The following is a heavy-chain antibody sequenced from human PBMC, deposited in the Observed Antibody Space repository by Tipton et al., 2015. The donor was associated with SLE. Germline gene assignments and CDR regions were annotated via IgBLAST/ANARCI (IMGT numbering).Heavy chain of an antibody. CDR1: GGSFSGYY. CDR3: ARVGNERYSSSSLAP. Sequence: TLSLTCAVYGGSFSGYYWSWIRQPPGKGLEWIGEINHSGSTNYNPALKSRVIISVDTSKDQFSLKLTSVTAADTAVYYCARVGNERYSSSSLAPWGQGTLVIVSS. V-gene: IGHV4-34*01. CDR2: INHSGST. D-gene: IGHD6-6*01. J-gene: IGHJ5*02.